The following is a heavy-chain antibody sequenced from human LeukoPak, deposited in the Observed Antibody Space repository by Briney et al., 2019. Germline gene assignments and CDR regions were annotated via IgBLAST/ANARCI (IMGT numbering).Heavy chain of an antibody. J-gene: IGHJ6*03. CDR1: VYTFTSYG. CDR3: ARNVGGYCSSTSCREVDYYYMDV. Sequence: ASVKVSCKACVYTFTSYGISWVRQAPGQGREWMGWISAYNCNKNYAQKLQGSVTMTKDTSTSTADMELRSLRSDDTAVYYCARNVGGYCSSTSCREVDYYYMDVWGKGTTVTVSS. V-gene: IGHV1-18*01. CDR2: ISAYNCNK. D-gene: IGHD2-2*03.